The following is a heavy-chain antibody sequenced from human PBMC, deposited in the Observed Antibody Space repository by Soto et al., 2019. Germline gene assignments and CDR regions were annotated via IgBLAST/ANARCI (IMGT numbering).Heavy chain of an antibody. CDR1: GYTFTAYY. V-gene: IGHV1-2*02. CDR2: INPRFGDT. J-gene: IGHJ6*02. D-gene: IGHD3-10*01. Sequence: QVPLVQSGAELKEPGDSVRVSCEASGYTFTAYYIHWVRQAPGQGLEWMGWINPRFGDTSYAQDLQGRVSMTRDTAISTVYMELSRLTADDTAIYYCARNMDYYYGPGSGNGHGFWGQGTTVTVFS. CDR3: ARNMDYYYGPGSGNGHGF.